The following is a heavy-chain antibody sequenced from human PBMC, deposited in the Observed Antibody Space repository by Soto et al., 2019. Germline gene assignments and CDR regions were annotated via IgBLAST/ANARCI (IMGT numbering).Heavy chain of an antibody. Sequence: QVQLVQSGAEVKKPGASVKVSCKASGYTFTSYDINWVRQATGQGLEWMGWMNPKSGNTGYAQNFQGRVTMTRDTSINTAYMELSSLRSEDTDVYYCARGLVLRAFDIWGQGTMVNVFS. CDR3: ARGLVLRAFDI. J-gene: IGHJ3*02. V-gene: IGHV1-8*01. D-gene: IGHD2-8*02. CDR2: MNPKSGNT. CDR1: GYTFTSYD.